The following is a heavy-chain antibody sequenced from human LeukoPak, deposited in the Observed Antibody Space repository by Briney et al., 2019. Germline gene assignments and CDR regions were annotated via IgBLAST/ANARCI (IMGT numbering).Heavy chain of an antibody. D-gene: IGHD4-17*01. CDR2: ISSSNSYI. J-gene: IGHJ6*03. CDR3: AKIPYGDYVLDYYYYMDV. V-gene: IGHV3-21*01. Sequence: GGSLRLSCAASGFTFSIYTMNWVRQAPGKGLEWVSSISSSNSYIYYADSVKGRFTISRDNSKNTLYLQMYSLRAEDTAVYYCAKIPYGDYVLDYYYYMDVWGKGTTVTISS. CDR1: GFTFSIYT.